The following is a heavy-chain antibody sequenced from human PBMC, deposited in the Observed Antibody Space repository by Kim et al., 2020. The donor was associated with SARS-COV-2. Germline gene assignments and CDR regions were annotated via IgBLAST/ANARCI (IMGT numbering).Heavy chain of an antibody. D-gene: IGHD3-10*01. V-gene: IGHV1-2*04. Sequence: ASVKVSCKASGYTFTGYYMHWVRQAPGQGLEWMGWINPNSGGTNYAQKFQGWVTMTRDTSISTAYMELSRLRSDDTAVYYCARDREPSMVRGVIKAGVGGMDVWGQGTTVTVSS. CDR3: ARDREPSMVRGVIKAGVGGMDV. CDR2: INPNSGGT. CDR1: GYTFTGYY. J-gene: IGHJ6*02.